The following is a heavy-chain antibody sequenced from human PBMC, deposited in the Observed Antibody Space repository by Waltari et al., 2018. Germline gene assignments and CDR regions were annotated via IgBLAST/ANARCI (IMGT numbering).Heavy chain of an antibody. Sequence: EVQLVESGGGLVQPGGSLRLSCAASGFNFSSSWLFWVRQAPGKGLEWVARIYGDEIRLSYADFVKGRFTISRDNSKNTLFLQMNSLKAEDTAVYYCAIKTYSSHWHYFDYWGQGTLVTVSS. J-gene: IGHJ4*02. CDR3: AIKTYSSHWHYFDY. CDR2: IYGDEIRL. CDR1: GFNFSSSW. D-gene: IGHD6-19*01. V-gene: IGHV3-74*01.